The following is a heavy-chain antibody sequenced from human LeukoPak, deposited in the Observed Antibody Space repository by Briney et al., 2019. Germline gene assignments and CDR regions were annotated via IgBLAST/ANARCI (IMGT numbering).Heavy chain of an antibody. V-gene: IGHV3-9*01. J-gene: IGHJ4*02. Sequence: PGGSLRLSCAASGFTFSSYAMSWVRQAPGKGLEWVSGISWNSGSIGYADSVKGRFTISRDNAKNSLYLQMNSLRAEDTALYYCAKDQYYDILTGPRAGYFDYWGQGTLVTVSS. D-gene: IGHD3-9*01. CDR1: GFTFSSYA. CDR2: ISWNSGSI. CDR3: AKDQYYDILTGPRAGYFDY.